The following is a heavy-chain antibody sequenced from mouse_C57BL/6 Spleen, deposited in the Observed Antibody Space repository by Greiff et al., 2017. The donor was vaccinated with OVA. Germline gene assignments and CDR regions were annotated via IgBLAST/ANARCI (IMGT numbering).Heavy chain of an antibody. D-gene: IGHD3-2*02. CDR1: GFNIKDYY. CDR2: IDPEDGET. V-gene: IGHV14-2*01. Sequence: EVQLQQSGAELVKPGASVKLSCTASGFNIKDYYMHWVKQRTEQGLEWIGRIDPEDGETKYAQKFQGKATITADKSSNTAYLQLSSLTSEDTAVYYCGRRLGYAMDYWGKGTSVTVSS. J-gene: IGHJ4*01. CDR3: GRRLGYAMDY.